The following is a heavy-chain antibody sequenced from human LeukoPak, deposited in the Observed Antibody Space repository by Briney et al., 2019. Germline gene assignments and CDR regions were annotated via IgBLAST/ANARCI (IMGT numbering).Heavy chain of an antibody. CDR3: AKEGRSLQTY. V-gene: IGHV3-7*03. CDR1: GFMFSSNW. Sequence: GGSLRLSCAASGFMFSSNWMSWVRLAPGKGLEWVANIKEDGTETYYVDSVKGRFTISRDNAKNSMYLQMNSLRVEDTAVYYCAKEGRSLQTYWGQGTLVTVSS. D-gene: IGHD5-24*01. J-gene: IGHJ4*02. CDR2: IKEDGTET.